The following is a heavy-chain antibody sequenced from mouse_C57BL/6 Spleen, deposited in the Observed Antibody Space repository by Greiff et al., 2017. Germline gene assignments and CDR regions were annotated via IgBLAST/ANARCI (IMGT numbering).Heavy chain of an antibody. J-gene: IGHJ4*01. CDR3: ARDAVDARDY. Sequence: VQLQQSGAELMKPGASVKLSCKATGYTFTGYWIEWVKQRPGHGLEWIGEILPGSGSTNYHEKFKGKATFTADTSSNTAYMQRSSLTTEDSAIYYCARDAVDARDYGGQGTSVTVSS. CDR2: ILPGSGST. V-gene: IGHV1-9*01. CDR1: GYTFTGYW.